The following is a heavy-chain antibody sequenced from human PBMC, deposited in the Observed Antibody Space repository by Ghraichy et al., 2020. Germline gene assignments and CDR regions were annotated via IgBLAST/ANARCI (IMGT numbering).Heavy chain of an antibody. D-gene: IGHD2-15*01. Sequence: GGSLRLSCVATGFTSSAYWMTWVRQAPGKGLEWVANIKQDGSEKYYVDAVKGRFTISRDNAKNSLYLQMNSLRAEDTAVYYCARDGGQDWSGGSCYPLAEYFQLWGPGTLVSVSS. CDR2: IKQDGSEK. CDR3: ARDGGQDWSGGSCYPLAEYFQL. CDR1: GFTSSAYW. V-gene: IGHV3-7*01. J-gene: IGHJ1*01.